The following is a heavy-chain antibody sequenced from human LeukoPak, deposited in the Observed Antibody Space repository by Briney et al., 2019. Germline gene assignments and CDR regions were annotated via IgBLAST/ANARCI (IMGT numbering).Heavy chain of an antibody. CDR3: ARGSLLVYSSSWFFEY. CDR1: GGTFSSYA. Sequence: EASVKVSCKASGGTFSSYAISWERQAPGQGLEWMGGIIPIFGTANYAQKFQGRVTITTDESTSTAYMELSSLRSEDTAVYYCARGSLLVYSSSWFFEYWGQGTLVTVSS. J-gene: IGHJ4*02. CDR2: IIPIFGTA. D-gene: IGHD6-13*01. V-gene: IGHV1-69*05.